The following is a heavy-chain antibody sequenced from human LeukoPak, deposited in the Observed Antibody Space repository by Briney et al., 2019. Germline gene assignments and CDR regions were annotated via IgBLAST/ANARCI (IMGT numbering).Heavy chain of an antibody. Sequence: GASVKVSCKASGDTFIPYTFSWVRQAPGQGLEWMGWINTNTGNPTYAQGFTGRFVFSLDTSVSTAYLQISSLKAEDTAVYYCARDPAAGTIWGQGTMVTVSS. CDR3: ARDPAAGTI. D-gene: IGHD6-13*01. V-gene: IGHV7-4-1*02. CDR1: GDTFIPYT. CDR2: INTNTGNP. J-gene: IGHJ3*02.